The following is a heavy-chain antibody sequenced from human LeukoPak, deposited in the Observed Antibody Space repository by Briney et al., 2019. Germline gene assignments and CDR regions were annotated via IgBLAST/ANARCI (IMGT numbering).Heavy chain of an antibody. D-gene: IGHD4-17*01. Sequence: PSETLSLTCAVSGYSISSAYYWGWMRQPPGKGLEWIGNIYHSGNTYYNPSLKSRVTISVDTSKNQFSLKLSSVTAADTAVYYCASGAVTNRFDPWGQGTLVTVSS. CDR3: ASGAVTNRFDP. CDR2: IYHSGNT. CDR1: GYSISSAYY. J-gene: IGHJ5*02. V-gene: IGHV4-38-2*01.